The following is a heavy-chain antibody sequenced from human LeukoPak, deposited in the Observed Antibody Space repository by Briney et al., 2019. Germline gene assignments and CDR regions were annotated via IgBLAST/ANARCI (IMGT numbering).Heavy chain of an antibody. CDR2: ISGSGGST. Sequence: GGSLRLSCAASGFTFSSYSMTWVRQAPGKGLEWVSTISGSGGSTFYGESVKGRFTISRDNSKNTLYLQMNSLRAEDTAVYFCAKDLPTVTMSWGQGSLVTVSS. J-gene: IGHJ5*02. CDR1: GFTFSSYS. V-gene: IGHV3-23*01. D-gene: IGHD4-11*01. CDR3: AKDLPTVTMS.